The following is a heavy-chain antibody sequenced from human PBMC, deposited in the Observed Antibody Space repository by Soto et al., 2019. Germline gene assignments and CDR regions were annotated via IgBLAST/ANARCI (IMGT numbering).Heavy chain of an antibody. CDR1: GFTFSSYW. CDR3: AKDLSWGQCDY. V-gene: IGHV3-74*03. Sequence: EVQLVESGGGLVQPGGSLRLSCAASGFTFSSYWMHWVRQDAGKGLLWVSSIKTDGTVTQYADSVKGRFTVSRDNDKNTLYLQMNRLRAEDTAVYYCAKDLSWGQCDYWGQGAMVTVSS. D-gene: IGHD3-16*01. CDR2: IKTDGTVT. J-gene: IGHJ4*02.